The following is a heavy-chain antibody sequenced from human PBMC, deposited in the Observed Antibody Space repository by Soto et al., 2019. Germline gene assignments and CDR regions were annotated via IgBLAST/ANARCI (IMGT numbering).Heavy chain of an antibody. CDR3: ASSYGSGSYQYYYGMDV. Sequence: PSETLSLTCAVYGGSFSGHYWSWIRQPPGKGLEWIGEINHSGSTNYNPSLKSRVTISVDTSKNQFSLKLSSVTAADTAVYYCASSYGSGSYQYYYGMDVWGQGTTVTVSS. D-gene: IGHD3-10*01. J-gene: IGHJ6*02. V-gene: IGHV4-34*01. CDR1: GGSFSGHY. CDR2: INHSGST.